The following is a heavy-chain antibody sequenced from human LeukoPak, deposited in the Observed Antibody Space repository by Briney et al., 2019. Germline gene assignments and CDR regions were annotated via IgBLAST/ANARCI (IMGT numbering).Heavy chain of an antibody. V-gene: IGHV3-11*01. CDR1: GFTFSDYN. J-gene: IGHJ4*02. D-gene: IGHD6-6*01. CDR2: ISRSGSTK. Sequence: GGSLRLSCAASGFTFSDYNMRWIRQAPGKGLEWVSSISRSGSTKYYADSVKGRFTISRDNAKNSLFLQMNSLRAEDTAVYYCAREGIAARLAVAYYFDYWGQGTLVTVSS. CDR3: AREGIAARLAVAYYFDY.